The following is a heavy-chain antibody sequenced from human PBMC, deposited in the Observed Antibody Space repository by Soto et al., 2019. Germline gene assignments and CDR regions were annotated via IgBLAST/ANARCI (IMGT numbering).Heavy chain of an antibody. Sequence: ASVKVSCKASGYTFTTYYIHWVRQAPGQGLEWMGLISPSDGSTRYAQKFQGGVTMTRDTSTSTVYMEVSSLRSGDTAVYYCAREESISSSLDYWGQGTPVTVSS. CDR2: ISPSDGST. CDR3: AREESISSSLDY. CDR1: GYTFTTYY. D-gene: IGHD2-2*01. V-gene: IGHV1-46*01. J-gene: IGHJ4*02.